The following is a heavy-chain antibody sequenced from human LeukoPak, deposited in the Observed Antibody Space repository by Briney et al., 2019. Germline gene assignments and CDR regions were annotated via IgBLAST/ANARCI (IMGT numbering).Heavy chain of an antibody. Sequence: ASVKVSCKASGYTFTGYYMHWVRQAPGQGLEWMGWINPNSGGTNYAQKFQGRVTMTRDTSISTAYMELSRLRSDDTAVYYCARGVLRYGYGFVNWFDPWGQGTLVTVSS. CDR2: INPNSGGT. J-gene: IGHJ5*02. D-gene: IGHD5-18*01. CDR1: GYTFTGYY. V-gene: IGHV1-2*02. CDR3: ARGVLRYGYGFVNWFDP.